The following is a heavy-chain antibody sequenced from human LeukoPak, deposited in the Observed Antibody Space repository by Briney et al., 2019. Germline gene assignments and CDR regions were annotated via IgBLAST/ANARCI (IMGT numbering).Heavy chain of an antibody. V-gene: IGHV1-24*01. J-gene: IGHJ6*02. Sequence: ASVKVSCKVSGYTLTELSMHWVRQAPGKGLEWMGGFDPEDGETIYAQKFQGRVTMTEDTSTDTAYMELSSLRSEDTAVYYCATQCSSTSCHPLSYYYYYGMDVWGQGTTVTVSS. CDR3: ATQCSSTSCHPLSYYYYYGMDV. D-gene: IGHD2-2*01. CDR1: GYTLTELS. CDR2: FDPEDGET.